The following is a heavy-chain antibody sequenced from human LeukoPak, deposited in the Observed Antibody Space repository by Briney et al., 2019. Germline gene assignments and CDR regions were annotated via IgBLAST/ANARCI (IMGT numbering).Heavy chain of an antibody. CDR2: INWNGGST. V-gene: IGHV3-20*04. CDR1: GFTFDDYG. J-gene: IGHJ4*02. D-gene: IGHD6-13*01. Sequence: GGSLRHSCAASGFTFDDYGMSWVRQAPGKGLEWVSGINWNGGSTGYADSVKGRFTISRDNAKNSLYLQMNSLRAEDTALYYCAMLRGIAAAGRGGWGQGTLVTVSS. CDR3: AMLRGIAAAGRGG.